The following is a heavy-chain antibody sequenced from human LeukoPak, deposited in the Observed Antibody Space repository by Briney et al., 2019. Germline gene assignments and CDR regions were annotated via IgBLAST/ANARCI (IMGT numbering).Heavy chain of an antibody. CDR2: ISYDGSNK. CDR3: AKGGGYYYDSSGYLHGFDY. Sequence: GGSLRLSCAASGFTFSSYGMHWVRQAPGKGLEWVAVISYDGSNKYYADSVKGRFTISRDNSKNTLYLQMNSLRAEDTAVYYCAKGGGYYYDSSGYLHGFDYWGQGTLVTVSS. V-gene: IGHV3-30*18. CDR1: GFTFSSYG. J-gene: IGHJ4*02. D-gene: IGHD3-22*01.